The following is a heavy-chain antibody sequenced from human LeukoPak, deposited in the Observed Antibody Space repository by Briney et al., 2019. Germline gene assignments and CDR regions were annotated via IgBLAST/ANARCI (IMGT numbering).Heavy chain of an antibody. CDR2: IYYSGST. Sequence: PSETLSLTCIVSGDSISSTDHYWGWIRQPPGKGLEGIANIYYSGSTYYNPSLKSRVTISIDTSKNQFSLQLRSVTAADTAFYYWARLNTPQKAPYGGQGPLVTVSS. J-gene: IGHJ4*02. V-gene: IGHV4-39*01. CDR1: GDSISSTDHY. D-gene: IGHD1-14*01. CDR3: ARLNTPQKAPY.